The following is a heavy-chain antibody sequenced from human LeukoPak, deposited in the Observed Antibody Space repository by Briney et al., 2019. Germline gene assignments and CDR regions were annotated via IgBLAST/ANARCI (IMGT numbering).Heavy chain of an antibody. CDR1: GFTFIGYE. D-gene: IGHD3-10*01. CDR2: ISSTGSTM. J-gene: IGHJ4*02. CDR3: ARAAYLVRGVIITLPFDY. V-gene: IGHV3-48*03. Sequence: EGSLRLSCAASGFTFIGYEMNWVRQAPGKGLEWVSSISSTGSTMYYADSVKGRYTISRDNAKNSLYLQMNSLRAEDTAIYYCARAAYLVRGVIITLPFDYWGQGTLVTVSS.